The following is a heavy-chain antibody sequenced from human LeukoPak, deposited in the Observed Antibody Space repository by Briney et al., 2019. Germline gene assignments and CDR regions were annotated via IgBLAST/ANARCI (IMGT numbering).Heavy chain of an antibody. CDR3: ARAATPYYDILTGYPTPYGNNWFDP. J-gene: IGHJ5*02. D-gene: IGHD3-9*01. V-gene: IGHV1-69*05. Sequence: SVNVSCKASGGTFNSYAISWVRQAPGQGLEWMGGIIPIFGTANYAQKFQGRVTITTDESTSTAYMELSSLRSEDTAVYYCARAATPYYDILTGYPTPYGNNWFDPWGQGTLVTVSS. CDR1: GGTFNSYA. CDR2: IIPIFGTA.